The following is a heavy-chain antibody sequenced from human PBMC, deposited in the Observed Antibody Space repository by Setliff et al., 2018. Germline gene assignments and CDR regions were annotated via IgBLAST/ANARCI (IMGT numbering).Heavy chain of an antibody. J-gene: IGHJ6*02. CDR1: GQSFSDYY. Sequence: PSETLSLTCAIYGQSFSDYYWSWVRQPPGEGLEWIGEIYHSGSTNYNPSLKSRVTISVDTSKNQFSLKLSSVTAADTAVYYCARDRQYCSSPTCYSSYFYYYGMDVWGQGTTVTVSS. D-gene: IGHD2-2*02. V-gene: IGHV4-34*01. CDR3: ARDRQYCSSPTCYSSYFYYYGMDV. CDR2: IYHSGST.